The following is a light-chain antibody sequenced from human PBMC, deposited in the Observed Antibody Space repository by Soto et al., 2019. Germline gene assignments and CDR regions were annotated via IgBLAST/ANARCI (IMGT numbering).Light chain of an antibody. V-gene: IGKV3-11*01. CDR3: QQRSNWLFT. CDR2: DAS. Sequence: DIVLTQSPATLSLSPGERATLSCRASQSVSSSLDWYQQKPGQAPRLLIYDASNRATGIPARFSGSGSGTDFTLTISSLEPEDFAVYYCQQRSNWLFTFGPGTKVDIK. J-gene: IGKJ3*01. CDR1: QSVSSS.